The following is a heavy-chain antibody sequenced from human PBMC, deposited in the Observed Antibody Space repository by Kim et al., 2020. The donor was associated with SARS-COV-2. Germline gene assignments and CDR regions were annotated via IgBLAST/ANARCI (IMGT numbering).Heavy chain of an antibody. J-gene: IGHJ5*02. CDR2: INPVDI. CDR3: ARDLNWALDL. Sequence: GGSLRLSCLAYCFALSRYIINWVLHTELKVMEWLSYINPVDIYYDASVKDRFTISRDHAKNALYLQMNSLRDGDTAVYFCARDLNWALDLWGQGTLVIVS. V-gene: IGHV3-21*05. D-gene: IGHD7-27*01. CDR1: CFALSRYI.